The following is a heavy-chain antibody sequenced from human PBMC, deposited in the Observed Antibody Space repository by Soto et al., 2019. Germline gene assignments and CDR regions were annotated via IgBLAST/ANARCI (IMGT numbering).Heavy chain of an antibody. Sequence: HPGGSLRLSCAASGFTYNTYWMNWVRQVPGKGLMWVSRIYSDVSTARYADSVKGRFTISRDNAKNTVYLQMNSLRAEDTAVYYCARSGGDHNFYYDMDVWGQGTSVPVSS. CDR2: IYSDVSTA. J-gene: IGHJ6*02. CDR3: ARSGGDHNFYYDMDV. D-gene: IGHD2-21*02. V-gene: IGHV3-74*01. CDR1: GFTYNTYW.